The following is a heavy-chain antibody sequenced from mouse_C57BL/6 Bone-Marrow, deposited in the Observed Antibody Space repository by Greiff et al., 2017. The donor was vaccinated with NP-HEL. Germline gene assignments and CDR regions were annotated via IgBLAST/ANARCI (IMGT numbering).Heavy chain of an antibody. Sequence: VQLQQSGAELVKPGASVKLSCTASGFNIKDYYMHWVKQRPEQGLEWIGRIDPEDGETKYAPKFQGTATITADTSSNTAYLQLSSLTSEDTAVYYCARIYYGSRGYWYFDVWGTGTTVTVSS. V-gene: IGHV14-2*01. D-gene: IGHD1-1*01. J-gene: IGHJ1*03. CDR1: GFNIKDYY. CDR2: IDPEDGET. CDR3: ARIYYGSRGYWYFDV.